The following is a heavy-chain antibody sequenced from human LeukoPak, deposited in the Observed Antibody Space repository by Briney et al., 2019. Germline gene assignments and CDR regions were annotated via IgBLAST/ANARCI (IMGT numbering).Heavy chain of an antibody. Sequence: TGGSLRLSCAASGLTFTNAWMSWVRQAPGKGLEWVANIKQDGSEKYYVDSVKGRFTISRDNAKNALHLQMNSLRAEDTAVYYCARGQGWLVDYWGQGTLVTVSS. J-gene: IGHJ4*02. CDR3: ARGQGWLVDY. CDR2: IKQDGSEK. D-gene: IGHD6-19*01. CDR1: GLTFTNAW. V-gene: IGHV3-7*05.